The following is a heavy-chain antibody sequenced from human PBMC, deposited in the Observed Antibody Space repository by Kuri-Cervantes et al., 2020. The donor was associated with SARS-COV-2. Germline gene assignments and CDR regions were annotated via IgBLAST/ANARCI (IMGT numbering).Heavy chain of an antibody. CDR2: IYYSGGA. V-gene: IGHV4-30-4*08. D-gene: IGHD4-17*01. CDR1: GGSLGSGDYY. CDR3: ARAYGFLRYIYYMDV. Sequence: SETLSLTCTVSGGSLGSGDYYWTWVRQPPGKGLEWIGNIYYSGGAFYNPSLKSRATMSLDMSKSQFSLKLSSVTAADTAVYYCARAYGFLRYIYYMDVWGRGTTVTVSS. J-gene: IGHJ6*03.